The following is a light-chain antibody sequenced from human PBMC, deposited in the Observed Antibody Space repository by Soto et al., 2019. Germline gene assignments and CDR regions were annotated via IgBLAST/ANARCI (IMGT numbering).Light chain of an antibody. J-gene: IGKJ1*01. Sequence: EIVMTQSPATLSVSPGERATLSCRASQSVSNNLAWYQQKPGQAPRVLIYGASTRATGIPARFSGSGSGTEFTLTISSLLSEDFAVYYCQQYNNWPRTFGQGTKVELK. CDR2: GAS. V-gene: IGKV3-15*01. CDR1: QSVSNN. CDR3: QQYNNWPRT.